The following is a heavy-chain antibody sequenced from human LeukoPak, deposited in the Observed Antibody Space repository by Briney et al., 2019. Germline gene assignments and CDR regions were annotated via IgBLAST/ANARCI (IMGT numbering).Heavy chain of an antibody. CDR3: AKVYSATVTVNFDY. Sequence: PVGSLRLSCAGSGFTFSSYAMSWVRQAPGKGLEWVSSISVSGGSTYYADSVKGRFTISRDNSKNTLYLQMNSLRAEDTAVYYCAKVYSATVTVNFDYWGQGTLVTVSS. CDR1: GFTFSSYA. CDR2: ISVSGGST. V-gene: IGHV3-23*01. J-gene: IGHJ4*02. D-gene: IGHD4-17*01.